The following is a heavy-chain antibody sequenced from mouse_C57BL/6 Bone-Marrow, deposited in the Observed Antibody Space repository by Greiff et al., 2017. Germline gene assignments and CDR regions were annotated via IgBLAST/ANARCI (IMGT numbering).Heavy chain of an antibody. CDR2: ISNGGGST. Sequence: DVKLVESGGGLVQPGGSLKLSCAASGFTFSDYYMYWVRQTPEKRLEWVAYISNGGGSTYYPDTVKGRFTISRDNAKNTLYLQMSSLKSEDTAMYYCARHEDYDYDDYAMDYWGQGTSVTVSS. D-gene: IGHD2-4*01. CDR1: GFTFSDYY. J-gene: IGHJ4*01. CDR3: ARHEDYDYDDYAMDY. V-gene: IGHV5-12*01.